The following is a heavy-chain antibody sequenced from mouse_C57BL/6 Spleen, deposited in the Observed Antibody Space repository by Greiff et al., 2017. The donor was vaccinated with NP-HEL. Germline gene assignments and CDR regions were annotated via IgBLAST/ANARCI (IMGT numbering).Heavy chain of an antibody. Sequence: EVQLVESGGGLVQPKGSLKLSCAASGFSFNTYAMNWVRQAPGKGLEWVARIRSKSNNYATYYADSVKDRFTISRDDSESMLYLQMNNLKTEETAMYYWVRGDGGMDYWGQGTSVTVSS. CDR1: GFSFNTYA. J-gene: IGHJ4*01. CDR3: VRGDGGMDY. V-gene: IGHV10-1*01. CDR2: IRSKSNNYAT. D-gene: IGHD3-3*01.